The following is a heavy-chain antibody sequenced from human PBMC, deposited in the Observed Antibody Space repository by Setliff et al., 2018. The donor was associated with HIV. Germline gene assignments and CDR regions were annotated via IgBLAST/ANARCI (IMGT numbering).Heavy chain of an antibody. CDR3: TRAQIAAPRPFDY. D-gene: IGHD2-21*01. CDR1: GGTFNGYY. V-gene: IGHV4-34*08. J-gene: IGHJ4*02. Sequence: SETLSLTCAVYGGTFNGYYWTWIRQSPGRGLEWIGEINHKGVTNYSPSLMRRATISAETSKNQFSLRLSSVTAADTALYFCTRAQIAAPRPFDYWGQGTLVTVSS. CDR2: INHKGVT.